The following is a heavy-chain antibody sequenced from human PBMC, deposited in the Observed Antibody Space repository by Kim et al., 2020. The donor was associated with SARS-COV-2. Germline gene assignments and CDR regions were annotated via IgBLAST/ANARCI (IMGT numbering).Heavy chain of an antibody. V-gene: IGHV3-23*01. CDR2: IDGSDGTT. Sequence: GGSLRLSCTTAGFTFTGYAMSWVRQAPGKGPEWVSSIDGSDGTTYYVDSVKGRFTISRDNSKNTLYLQMSTLRADDTAVYYCMKGGWGSIWDHWGQGTLFTVSS. CDR3: MKGGWGSIWDH. D-gene: IGHD2-21*01. CDR1: GFTFTGYA. J-gene: IGHJ4*02.